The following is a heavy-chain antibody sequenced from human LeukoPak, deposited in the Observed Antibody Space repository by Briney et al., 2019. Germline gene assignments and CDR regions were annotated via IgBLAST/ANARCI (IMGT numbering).Heavy chain of an antibody. CDR3: ARVVGSSTGSNWFDP. CDR1: GYSISSGYD. V-gene: IGHV4-38-2*02. D-gene: IGHD2-2*01. J-gene: IGHJ5*02. CDR2: IYHSGST. Sequence: PSETLSLTCTVSGYSISSGYDWGWIRQPPGKGLEWIGSIYHSGSTYYNPSLKSRVTISVDTSKNQFSLKLSSVTAADTAVYYCARVVGSSTGSNWFDPWGQGTLVTVSS.